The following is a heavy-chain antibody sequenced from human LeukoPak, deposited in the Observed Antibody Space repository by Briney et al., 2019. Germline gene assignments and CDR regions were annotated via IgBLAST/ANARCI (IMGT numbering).Heavy chain of an antibody. D-gene: IGHD4-23*01. J-gene: IGHJ4*02. Sequence: GGSLRLSCTASGFRFSDYGMHWVRQAPGKGLEWVAVLWYDGSNKYYADSVKGRFSISRDNSIKTLYLQMDNLRAEDTAVYYCATLPLGGNSGVLNYWGQGTLVTVSS. V-gene: IGHV3-33*01. CDR2: LWYDGSNK. CDR1: GFRFSDYG. CDR3: ATLPLGGNSGVLNY.